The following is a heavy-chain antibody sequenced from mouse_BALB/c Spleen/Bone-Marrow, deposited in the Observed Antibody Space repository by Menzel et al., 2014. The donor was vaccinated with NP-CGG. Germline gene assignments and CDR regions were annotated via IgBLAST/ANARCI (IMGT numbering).Heavy chain of an antibody. CDR3: ARLNYYGNLFV. CDR1: GFDFSRYW. J-gene: IGHJ1*01. Sequence: EVKVVESGGGLVQPGGSLKLSCAASGFDFSRYWMSWVRQAPGKGLEWIGDINPDSSTINYTPSLKDKFIISRDNAKNTLYLQMSKVRSEDTALYYCARLNYYGNLFVWGAGTTVTVSS. CDR2: INPDSSTI. V-gene: IGHV4-1*02. D-gene: IGHD1-1*01.